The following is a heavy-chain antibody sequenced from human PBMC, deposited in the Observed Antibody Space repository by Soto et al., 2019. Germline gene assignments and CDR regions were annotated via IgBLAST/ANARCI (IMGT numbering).Heavy chain of an antibody. J-gene: IGHJ6*02. CDR1: GGTFSSYA. V-gene: IGHV1-69*06. Sequence: QVQLVQSGAEVKKPGSSVKVSCKASGGTFSSYAISWVRQAPGQGLEWMGGIIPIFGTANYAQKFQGRVTITADKPTSTAYMELSSLRSEDTAVYYCARGGYCSSTSCPMPTNRYYGMDVWGQGTTVTVSS. CDR3: ARGGYCSSTSCPMPTNRYYGMDV. D-gene: IGHD2-2*01. CDR2: IIPIFGTA.